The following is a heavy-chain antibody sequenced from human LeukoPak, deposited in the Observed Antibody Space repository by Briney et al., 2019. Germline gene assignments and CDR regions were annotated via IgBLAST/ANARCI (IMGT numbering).Heavy chain of an antibody. CDR2: ISDSGGST. CDR3: AKDPTTVTRGYFDY. J-gene: IGHJ4*02. Sequence: GGSLRLSCAASGFTLSSYAMSWVRQAPGKGLEWVSIISDSGGSTYYADSVKGRFTISRDNSKNTLYLQMNSLRAEDTAIYYCAKDPTTVTRGYFDYWGQGTLVTVSS. D-gene: IGHD4-17*01. CDR1: GFTLSSYA. V-gene: IGHV3-23*01.